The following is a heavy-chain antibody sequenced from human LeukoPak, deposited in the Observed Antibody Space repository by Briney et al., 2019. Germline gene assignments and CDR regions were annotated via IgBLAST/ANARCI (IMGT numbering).Heavy chain of an antibody. Sequence: GGSLRLSCAASGFTFSSYAMSWVRQAPGKGLEWVSGISGSDGSTNYADSVKGRFTISRENSKNTLYLQMNSLRAEDTAVYYCARDRGYSSFDYWGQGTLVTVSS. J-gene: IGHJ4*02. V-gene: IGHV3-23*01. CDR3: ARDRGYSSFDY. D-gene: IGHD6-19*01. CDR1: GFTFSSYA. CDR2: ISGSDGST.